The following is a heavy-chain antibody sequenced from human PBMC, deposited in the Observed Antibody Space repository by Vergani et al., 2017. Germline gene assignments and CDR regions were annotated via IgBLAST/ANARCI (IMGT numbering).Heavy chain of an antibody. D-gene: IGHD3-16*01. CDR3: ASGRGRHRRGS. J-gene: IGHJ4*02. Sequence: QVQLQQWGAGLLKPSETLSLTCAVYGGSFSGYYWSWIRQPPGKGLEWIGEINHSGSTNYNPSIKSRVTISVDPSKNQFSLKLSSVTAADTAVYYCASGRGRHRRGSWGQGTLVTVSS. CDR2: INHSGST. CDR1: GGSFSGYY. V-gene: IGHV4-34*01.